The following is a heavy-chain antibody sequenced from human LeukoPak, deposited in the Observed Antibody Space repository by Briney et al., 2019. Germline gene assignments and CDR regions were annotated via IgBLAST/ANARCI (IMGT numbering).Heavy chain of an antibody. CDR2: IYYSGST. Sequence: PSETLSLTCAVYGGSFSGYYWSWIRQPPGKGLEWIGYIYYSGSTNYNPSLKSRVTISVDTSKNQFSLKLSSVTAADTAVYYCARSTDFWSGYYTTDFDYWGQGTLVTVSS. V-gene: IGHV4-59*01. J-gene: IGHJ4*02. CDR1: GGSFSGYY. D-gene: IGHD3-3*01. CDR3: ARSTDFWSGYYTTDFDY.